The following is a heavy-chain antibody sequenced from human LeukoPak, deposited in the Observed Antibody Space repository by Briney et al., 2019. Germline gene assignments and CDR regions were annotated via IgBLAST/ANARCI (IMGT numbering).Heavy chain of an antibody. CDR3: ARDGRSGSFLSFDI. CDR2: IYHSGST. J-gene: IGHJ3*02. V-gene: IGHV4-30-2*01. D-gene: IGHD1-26*01. CDR1: GGSISSGGYY. Sequence: SQTLSLTCTVSGGSISSGGYYWSWIRQPPGKGLEWIGYIYHSGSTYYNPSLKSRVTISVDRSKNQFSLKLSSVTAADTAVYYCARDGRSGSFLSFDIWGQGTMVTVSS.